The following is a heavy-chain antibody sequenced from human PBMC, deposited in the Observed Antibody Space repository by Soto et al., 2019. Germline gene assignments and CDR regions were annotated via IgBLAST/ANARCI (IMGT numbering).Heavy chain of an antibody. CDR1: GFTLSGYS. D-gene: IGHD3-10*01. V-gene: IGHV3-48*02. J-gene: IGHJ6*02. CDR3: AGEISYYYYYAMDV. Sequence: EVQQVESGGGLVQPGGSLRLSCAASGFTLSGYSMNWVRQAPGKGLEWVSYISSSSSTIYYADFVKGRFTISRDNAKNSLYLQMNSLRDEEAAVYYCAGEISYYYYYAMDVRGQGTTVTVSS. CDR2: ISSSSSTI.